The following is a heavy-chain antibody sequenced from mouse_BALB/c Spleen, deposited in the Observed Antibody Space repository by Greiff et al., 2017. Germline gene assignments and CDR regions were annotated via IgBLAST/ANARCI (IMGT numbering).Heavy chain of an antibody. V-gene: IGHV1-54*01. CDR1: GYAFTNYL. CDR3: ARSLYYDDYFY. D-gene: IGHD2-3*01. Sequence: VQLQQSGAELVRPGTSVKVSCKASGYAFTNYLIEWVKQRPGQGLEWIGVINPGSGGTNYNEKFKGKATLTADKSSSTAYMQLSSLTSDDSAVYFCARSLYYDDYFYWGQGTTLTVSS. CDR2: INPGSGGT. J-gene: IGHJ2*01.